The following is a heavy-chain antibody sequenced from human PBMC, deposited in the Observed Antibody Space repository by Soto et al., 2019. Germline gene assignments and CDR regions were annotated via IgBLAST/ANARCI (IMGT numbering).Heavy chain of an antibody. V-gene: IGHV3-74*03. CDR2: INSDGSSI. CDR3: ARDLDEVGGMDV. CDR1: GFTFSRYW. J-gene: IGHJ6*01. Sequence: VGSLRLSCEASGFTFSRYWTHWVRQAPGKGLVWVARINSDGSSITYADSVKGRFTISRDNAKNTVYVQMKSLRAEDTAVYFCARDLDEVGGMDVWGQGTTVTVSS.